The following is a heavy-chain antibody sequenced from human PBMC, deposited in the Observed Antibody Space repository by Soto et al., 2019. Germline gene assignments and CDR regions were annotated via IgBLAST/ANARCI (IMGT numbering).Heavy chain of an antibody. CDR2: INHSGST. CDR3: ARGRNVVVPAAIRYFDY. D-gene: IGHD2-2*01. V-gene: IGHV4-34*01. J-gene: IGHJ4*02. Sequence: QVQLQQWGAGLLKPSETLSLTCAVYGGSFSGYYWSWIRQPPGKGLEWIGEINHSGSTNYNPSLKSRVTISVDTSKSQFSLKLSSVTAADTAVYYCARGRNVVVPAAIRYFDYWGQGTLVTVSS. CDR1: GGSFSGYY.